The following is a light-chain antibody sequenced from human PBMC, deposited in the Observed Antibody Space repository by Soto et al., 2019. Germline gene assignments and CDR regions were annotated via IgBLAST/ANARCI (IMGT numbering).Light chain of an antibody. J-gene: IGKJ5*01. V-gene: IGKV3-15*01. Sequence: EIVMTQSPATLSVSPGERATLSCRASQSVSSYLAWYQQKPGQAPRLLIYGASTRATDIPARFSGSGSGTEFTLTISSLQSEDFAVYYCQQRSNWQITFGQGTRLEIK. CDR1: QSVSSY. CDR2: GAS. CDR3: QQRSNWQIT.